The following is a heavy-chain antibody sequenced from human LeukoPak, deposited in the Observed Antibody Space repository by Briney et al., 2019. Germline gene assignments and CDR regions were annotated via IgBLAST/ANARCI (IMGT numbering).Heavy chain of an antibody. Sequence: TGGSLRLSCAASEFTFSSYTINWVRQAPGKGLEWVSSICSTSTYISYAGSVKSRFTISRDNAKNSLYLQMNSLRAEDTAVYYCARGGGNLDYWGQGTLVTVSS. CDR1: EFTFSSYT. CDR3: ARGGGNLDY. J-gene: IGHJ4*02. D-gene: IGHD2-15*01. V-gene: IGHV3-21*01. CDR2: ICSTSTYI.